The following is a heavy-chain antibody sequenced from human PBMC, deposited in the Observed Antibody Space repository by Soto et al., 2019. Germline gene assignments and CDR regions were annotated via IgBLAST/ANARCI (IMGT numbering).Heavy chain of an antibody. V-gene: IGHV4-34*01. CDR1: GGSFSGYY. D-gene: IGHD2-2*02. CDR3: ARAKVYCSSTSCYTDGIDY. J-gene: IGHJ4*02. Sequence: SETLSLTCAVYGGSFSGYYWSWIRQPPGKGLGWIGEINHSGSTNYNPSLKSRVTISVDTSKNQFSLKLSSVTAADTAVYYCARAKVYCSSTSCYTDGIDYWGQGTLVTVSS. CDR2: INHSGST.